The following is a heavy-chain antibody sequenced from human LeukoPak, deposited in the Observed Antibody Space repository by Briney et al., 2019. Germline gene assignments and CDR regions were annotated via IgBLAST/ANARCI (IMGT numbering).Heavy chain of an antibody. D-gene: IGHD3-22*01. J-gene: IGHJ4*02. CDR2: ISGRTGTM. V-gene: IGHV3-48*02. CDR1: GFTFSSYS. CDR3: ARDRSPYTTSAYYLDY. Sequence: PGGSLRLSCAASGFTFSSYSMNWVRQAPGKGLEWISYISGRTGTMYYADSVQGRFTISRDNAKNSLYLQLNSLRDEDTAVYYCARDRSPYTTSAYYLDYWGEGTLVSVSS.